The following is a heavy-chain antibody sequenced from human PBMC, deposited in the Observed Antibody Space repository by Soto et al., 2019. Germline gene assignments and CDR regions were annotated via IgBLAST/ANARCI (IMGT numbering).Heavy chain of an antibody. CDR3: VGQGCGALQGPVDV. J-gene: IGHJ6*02. CDR1: GGSISSHN. Sequence: QVQLQESGPGLVKPSETLSLICSDSGGSISSHNWGWIRLPPGKGLEWIGYIRDSGDTSYNPSLNSRVTLSLDTSKKEFSLKLTSVAAADPAVYYCVGQGCGALQGPVDVWGQGTTVTVSS. V-gene: IGHV4-59*08. CDR2: IRDSGDT. D-gene: IGHD3-10*01.